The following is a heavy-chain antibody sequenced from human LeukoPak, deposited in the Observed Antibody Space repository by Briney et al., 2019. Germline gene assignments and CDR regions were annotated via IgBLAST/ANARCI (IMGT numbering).Heavy chain of an antibody. D-gene: IGHD2-2*01. CDR3: AKDKHYCSSTSCYLYYFDY. J-gene: IGHJ4*02. V-gene: IGHV3-23*01. CDR2: ISSSGGST. Sequence: GGSLRLSCAVSGFTFNNYAMSWVRQAPGKGLEWVSGISSSGGSTYYADSVKGRFTISRDNSKNTLYLQMNSLRAEDTAVYYCAKDKHYCSSTSCYLYYFDYWGQGTLVTVSS. CDR1: GFTFNNYA.